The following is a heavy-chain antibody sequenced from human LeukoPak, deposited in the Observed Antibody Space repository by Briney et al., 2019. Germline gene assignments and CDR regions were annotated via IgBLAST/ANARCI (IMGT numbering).Heavy chain of an antibody. J-gene: IGHJ5*02. V-gene: IGHV4-34*01. Sequence: SETLSLTCAVYGGSFSGYYWSWIRQPPGKGLEWIGEINHSGSTNYNPSLKSRVTISVDTSKNQFSLKLSSVTAADTAVYYCARGNVAGTGWFDPWGQGTLVTVSS. CDR1: GGSFSGYY. CDR2: INHSGST. CDR3: ARGNVAGTGWFDP. D-gene: IGHD6-19*01.